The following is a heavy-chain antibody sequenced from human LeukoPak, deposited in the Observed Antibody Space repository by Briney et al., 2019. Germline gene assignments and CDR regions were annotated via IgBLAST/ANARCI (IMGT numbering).Heavy chain of an antibody. Sequence: GGSLRLSCEGSGFTFSNYWMGWVRQAPGKGLQWVANIKTDGSEKYYVDSVKGRFTISRDNDKNLVHLQMNSLRAEDTAVYYCARQRDFYFFDYWGQGTLVTVSS. J-gene: IGHJ4*02. V-gene: IGHV3-7*01. CDR2: IKTDGSEK. D-gene: IGHD2/OR15-2a*01. CDR3: ARQRDFYFFDY. CDR1: GFTFSNYW.